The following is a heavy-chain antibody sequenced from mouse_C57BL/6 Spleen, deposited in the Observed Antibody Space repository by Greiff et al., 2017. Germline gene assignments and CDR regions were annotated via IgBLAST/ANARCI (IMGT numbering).Heavy chain of an antibody. CDR2: ISDGGSYT. CDR1: GFTFSSYA. V-gene: IGHV5-4*01. J-gene: IGHJ3*01. D-gene: IGHD1-1*01. Sequence: EVQLVESGGGLVKPGGSLKLSCAASGFTFSSYAMSWVRQTPEKRLEWVATISDGGSYTYYPDNVKGRFTISRDNAKNNLYLQMSHLKSEDTAMYYCARDSDYGSSFAYWGQGTLVTVSA. CDR3: ARDSDYGSSFAY.